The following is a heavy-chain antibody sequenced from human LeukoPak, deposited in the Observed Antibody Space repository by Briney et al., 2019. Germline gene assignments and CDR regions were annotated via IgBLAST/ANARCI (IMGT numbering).Heavy chain of an antibody. Sequence: ASVKVSCKASGYTFTGYYMHWVRQAPGQGLEWMGWINPNSGGTNYAQKFQGRVTMTRDTSISTAYMELSRLRSDDTAVYYCAREDSYYYHMDVWGKGTTVTVSS. V-gene: IGHV1-2*02. J-gene: IGHJ6*03. CDR2: INPNSGGT. CDR1: GYTFTGYY. CDR3: AREDSYYYHMDV.